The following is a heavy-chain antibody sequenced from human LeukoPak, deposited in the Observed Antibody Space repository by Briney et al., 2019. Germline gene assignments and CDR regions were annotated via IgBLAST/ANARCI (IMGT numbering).Heavy chain of an antibody. CDR3: ARGLYYGSGSYSFRGPFDP. CDR1: GGTFSSYA. CDR2: IIPIFGTA. Sequence: GASVKVSCKASGGTFSSYAISWVRQAPGQGLEWMGGIIPIFGTANYAQKFQGRATITADESTSTAYMELSSLRSEDTAVYYCARGLYYGSGSYSFRGPFDPWGQGTLVTVSS. D-gene: IGHD3-10*01. V-gene: IGHV1-69*13. J-gene: IGHJ5*02.